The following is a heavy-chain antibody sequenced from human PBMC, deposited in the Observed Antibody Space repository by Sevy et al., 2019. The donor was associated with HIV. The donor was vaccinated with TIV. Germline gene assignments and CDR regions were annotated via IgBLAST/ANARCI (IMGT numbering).Heavy chain of an antibody. CDR2: VYYTGGT. CDR3: ARRNDFDI. V-gene: IGHV4-59*08. CDR1: GGSINSDH. J-gene: IGHJ3*02. Sequence: SETLSLTCTVSGGSINSDHWNWIRQPPGKGLEWIGYVYYTGGTNYNPSLKNRVTISVDRTKNQFSLKLSSVTAADTAVYYCARRNDFDIWGQGTMVTVSS.